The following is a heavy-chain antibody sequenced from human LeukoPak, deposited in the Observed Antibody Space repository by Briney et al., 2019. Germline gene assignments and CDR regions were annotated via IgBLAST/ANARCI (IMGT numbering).Heavy chain of an antibody. V-gene: IGHV3-7*01. CDR2: IKQDGSEK. Sequence: PGGSLRLSCAASGFTFSSYWMSWVRQAPGKGLEWVANIKQDGSEKYYVDSVKGRFTISRDNAKNSLYLQMNSLRAEDTAVYYCAESIAAAGEYYFDYWGQGTLVTVSS. J-gene: IGHJ4*02. CDR1: GFTFSSYW. D-gene: IGHD6-13*01. CDR3: AESIAAAGEYYFDY.